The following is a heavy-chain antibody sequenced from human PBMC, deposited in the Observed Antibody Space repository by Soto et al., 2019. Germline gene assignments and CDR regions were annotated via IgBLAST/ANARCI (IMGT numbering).Heavy chain of an antibody. Sequence: GSLRLSCAASGFTFSHYGMHWVRQAPGKGLEWVAIIWHDGNNKYYADSVRGRFIISRDNSKNRLYLQMNSLRAEDTAVYYCASDLVGASDSYGLDVWGQGTPVTVSS. CDR2: IWHDGNNK. V-gene: IGHV3-33*01. CDR1: GFTFSHYG. D-gene: IGHD1-26*01. CDR3: ASDLVGASDSYGLDV. J-gene: IGHJ6*02.